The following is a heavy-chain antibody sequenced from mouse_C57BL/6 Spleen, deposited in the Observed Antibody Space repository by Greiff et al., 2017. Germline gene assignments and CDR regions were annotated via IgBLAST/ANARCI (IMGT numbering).Heavy chain of an antibody. CDR2: IDPSDSET. J-gene: IGHJ1*03. Sequence: QVQLQQPGAELVRPGSSVKLSCKASGYTFTSYWMHWVKQRPIQGLEWIGNIDPSDSETHYNQKFKDKATLTVDKSSSTAYMQLSSLTSEDSAVYYCARSLIYYYGSSYVATTTWYFDVWGTGTTVTVSS. CDR1: GYTFTSYW. D-gene: IGHD1-1*01. V-gene: IGHV1-52*01. CDR3: ARSLIYYYGSSYVATTTWYFDV.